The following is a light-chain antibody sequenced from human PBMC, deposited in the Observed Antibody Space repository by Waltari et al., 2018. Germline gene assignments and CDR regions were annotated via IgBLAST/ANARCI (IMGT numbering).Light chain of an antibody. CDR3: SSYAGTNKDVL. J-gene: IGLJ2*01. CDR1: SSDVGGYDH. V-gene: IGLV2-8*01. Sequence: QSALTQPPSASGSPGQSVTISCTGTSSDVGGYDHVSWYQQHPGKAPKLILYKIDKRPAGVPDLFSGSKSGNTASLTVSGLHAEDESNYYCSSYAGTNKDVLFGGGTKLTGL. CDR2: KID.